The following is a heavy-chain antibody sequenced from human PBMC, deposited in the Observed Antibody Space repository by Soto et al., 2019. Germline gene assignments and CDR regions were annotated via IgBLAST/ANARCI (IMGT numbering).Heavy chain of an antibody. V-gene: IGHV1-18*01. CDR1: GYTFTSYV. Sequence: QVQLVQSGAEVKKPGASVKVSCRASGYTFTSYVISWVRQAPAQGLEWMGWISAYNGNTNFAQKLEGRVTLTTDTSPSTAYMELRSLRSGDTAVYYCARVVATVAGPYGMDVWGQGTTVTVSS. J-gene: IGHJ6*02. CDR3: ARVVATVAGPYGMDV. D-gene: IGHD6-19*01. CDR2: ISAYNGNT.